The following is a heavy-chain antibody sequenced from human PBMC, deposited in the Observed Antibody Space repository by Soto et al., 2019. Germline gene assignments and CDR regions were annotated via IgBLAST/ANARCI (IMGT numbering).Heavy chain of an antibody. D-gene: IGHD4-17*01. V-gene: IGHV3-23*01. J-gene: IGHJ5*01. CDR3: AKDLSRWPHYAFDS. Sequence: EVQLLESGGGLLQPGGSLRLSCAASGFTFSNYGMNWVRQAPGTGLEWVSGISTNGDTANYADSVKGRFTISRDNSKNALYMQMNGLRPEDTAVYYCAKDLSRWPHYAFDSWGQGTLVTVSS. CDR2: ISTNGDTA. CDR1: GFTFSNYG.